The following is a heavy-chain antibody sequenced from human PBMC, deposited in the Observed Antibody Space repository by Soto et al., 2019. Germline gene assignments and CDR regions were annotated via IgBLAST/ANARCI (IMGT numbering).Heavy chain of an antibody. V-gene: IGHV3-23*01. J-gene: IGHJ4*02. CDR2: IYGGGNGP. CDR3: AKMEGMDPWAYSFDY. CDR1: GFTFSDFA. D-gene: IGHD2-2*03. Sequence: EVQGLESGGGLVQPGGSLRLSCAATGFTFSDFAMSWVRQAPGKGLEWVSRIYGGGNGPHYADSVKGRVTISRDNSKNTLYLQRNSLRAEDTAVYYCAKMEGMDPWAYSFDYWGQGTLVTVSS.